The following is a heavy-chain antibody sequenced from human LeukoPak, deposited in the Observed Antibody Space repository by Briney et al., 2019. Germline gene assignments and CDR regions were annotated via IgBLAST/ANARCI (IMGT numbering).Heavy chain of an antibody. V-gene: IGHV1-69*06. CDR3: AREGYCSGGSCYSDYYYYMDV. CDR2: SIPIFGTA. J-gene: IGHJ6*03. D-gene: IGHD2-15*01. CDR1: GGTYSSYA. Sequence: VKVSCKASGGTYSSYAISWVRQAPGQGLEWMGRSIPIFGTANYAQKFQGRVTITADKSTSTAYMELSSLRSEDTAVYYCAREGYCSGGSCYSDYYYYMDVWGKGTTVTVSS.